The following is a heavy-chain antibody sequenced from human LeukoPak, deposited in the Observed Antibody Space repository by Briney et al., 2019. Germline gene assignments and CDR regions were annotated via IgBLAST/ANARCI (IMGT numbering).Heavy chain of an antibody. J-gene: IGHJ5*02. CDR2: IIPIFGTA. D-gene: IGHD3-22*01. CDR3: ARVSADKDVDWFDP. Sequence: KVSCKASGGTFSSYAISWVRQAPGQGLEWMGGIIPIFGTANYAQKFQGRVTITTDESTSTAYMELSSLRSEDTAVYYCARVSADKDVDWFDPWGQGTLVTVSS. V-gene: IGHV1-69*05. CDR1: GGTFSSYA.